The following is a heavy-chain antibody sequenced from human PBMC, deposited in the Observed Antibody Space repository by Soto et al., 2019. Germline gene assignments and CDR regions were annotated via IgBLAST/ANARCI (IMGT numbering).Heavy chain of an antibody. CDR2: VTYSGGST. J-gene: IGHJ4*02. D-gene: IGHD1-26*01. V-gene: IGHV3-23*01. CDR1: GFTFSNFD. Sequence: EVQLLESGGGLVQPGGSLRLSCAASGFTFSNFDMAWVRQPPGKGLEWVSSVTYSGGSTYYADSVKGRFTISRDNSKNTLYLQMNSMRVEHTAGYYCAKDRSITIGGPPVWGQGTLVTVSS. CDR3: AKDRSITIGGPPV.